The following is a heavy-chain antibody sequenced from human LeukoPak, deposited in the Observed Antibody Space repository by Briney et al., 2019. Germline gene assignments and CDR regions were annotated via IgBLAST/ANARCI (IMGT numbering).Heavy chain of an antibody. CDR2: MNPNSGNT. D-gene: IGHD3-3*01. CDR1: GYTSTSYD. J-gene: IGHJ4*02. CDR3: ARGFMGITTYYFDY. V-gene: IGHV1-8*01. Sequence: GASVKGCCKASGYTSTSYDINWVRQATGQGLEWMGWMNPNSGNTGYAQKFQGRVTMTRNTSISTAYMELSSLRSEDTAVYYCARGFMGITTYYFDYWGQGTLVTVSS.